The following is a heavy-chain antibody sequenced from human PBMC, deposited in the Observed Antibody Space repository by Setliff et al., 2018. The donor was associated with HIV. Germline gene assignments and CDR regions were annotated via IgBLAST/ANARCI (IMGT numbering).Heavy chain of an antibody. V-gene: IGHV1-3*01. CDR2: INAGNGST. CDR1: GYTFSSHS. Sequence: ASVKVSCKASGYTFSSHSIHWVRQAPGQGFEWMGWINAGNGSTKYSQKFQGRVTITSDPVAPMVFLTLSSLRSEDTALYYCARDWLMIRGVSWFDPWGQGTLVTVSS. CDR3: ARDWLMIRGVSWFDP. J-gene: IGHJ5*02. D-gene: IGHD3-10*01.